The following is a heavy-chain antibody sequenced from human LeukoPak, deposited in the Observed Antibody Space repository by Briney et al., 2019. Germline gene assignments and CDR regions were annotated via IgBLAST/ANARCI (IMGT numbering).Heavy chain of an antibody. CDR3: ARDGQFERGYSYGYEVYYYYYYMDV. CDR2: INPNSGGT. V-gene: IGHV1-2*02. CDR1: GYTFTGFF. Sequence: GASVKVSCKASGYTFTGFFIHWVRQAPGQGLEWMGWINPNSGGTNYAQKFQGRVTMTRDTSISTAYMEPSRLRSDDTAVYYCARDGQFERGYSYGYEVYYYYYYMDVWGKGTTVTVSS. D-gene: IGHD5-18*01. J-gene: IGHJ6*03.